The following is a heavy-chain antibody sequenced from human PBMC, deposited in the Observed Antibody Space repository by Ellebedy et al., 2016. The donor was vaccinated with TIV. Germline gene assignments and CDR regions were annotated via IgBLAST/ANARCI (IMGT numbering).Heavy chain of an antibody. J-gene: IGHJ4*02. CDR2: IKQDGSET. Sequence: GGSLRLSCAASGFTFNNYWMNWVRQAPGKGLEWVANIKQDGSETYYVDSVKGRFTISRDNAKNSLYLQMNSLRTEDTAVYYCANYYYTSGRTLAYWGQGTLVTVSS. D-gene: IGHD3-10*01. CDR3: ANYYYTSGRTLAY. V-gene: IGHV3-7*01. CDR1: GFTFNNYW.